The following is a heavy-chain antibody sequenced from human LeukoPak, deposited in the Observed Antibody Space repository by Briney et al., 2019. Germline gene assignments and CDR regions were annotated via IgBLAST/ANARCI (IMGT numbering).Heavy chain of an antibody. V-gene: IGHV1-2*02. CDR1: GYTFTGYY. D-gene: IGHD6-19*01. J-gene: IGHJ3*02. Sequence: ASVKVSCKASGYTFTGYYMHWVRQAPGQGLEWMGWINPNSGGTNYAQKFQGRVTMTRDTSISTAYMELSRLRSDDTAVYYCARGYSSGWGVKDIWGQGTMVTVSS. CDR2: INPNSGGT. CDR3: ARGYSSGWGVKDI.